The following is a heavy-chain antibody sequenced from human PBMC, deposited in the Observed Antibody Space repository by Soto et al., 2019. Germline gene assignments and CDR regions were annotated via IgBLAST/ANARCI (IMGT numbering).Heavy chain of an antibody. V-gene: IGHV4-38-2*01. D-gene: IGHD2-2*02. J-gene: IGHJ4*02. Sequence: NPSETLSLTCAVSGYSISSGYYWGWLRQPPGKGLEWIGSIYHGGSTYYNPSLNSRVTLSIDMTNNHVSLILNSVTAADTAVYYCARGPPNYCSSTSCYIKGIDYWGQGTLVTVSS. CDR1: GYSISSGYY. CDR3: ARGPPNYCSSTSCYIKGIDY. CDR2: IYHGGST.